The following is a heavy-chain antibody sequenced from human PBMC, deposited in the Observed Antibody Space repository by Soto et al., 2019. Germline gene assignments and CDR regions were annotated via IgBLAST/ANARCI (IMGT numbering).Heavy chain of an antibody. Sequence: EVQLLESGGGLVQPGGSLRLSCAGSGFTFSTYAMAWVRQAPGKALEWVSTISDSGSNTHYVDSVEGRFTISRDNSKSTVFLHMNSLRADDSAVYYCAGDVGGSSLFDYWGQGTLVTVSS. CDR1: GFTFSTYA. J-gene: IGHJ4*02. CDR3: AGDVGGSSLFDY. D-gene: IGHD1-26*01. V-gene: IGHV3-23*01. CDR2: ISDSGSNT.